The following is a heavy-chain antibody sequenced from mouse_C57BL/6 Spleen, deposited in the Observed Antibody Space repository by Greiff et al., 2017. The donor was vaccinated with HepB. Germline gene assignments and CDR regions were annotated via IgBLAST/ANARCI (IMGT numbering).Heavy chain of an antibody. Sequence: VQLVESGPGLVAPSQSLSITCTVSGFSLTSYGVHWVRQPPGKGLEWLVVIWSDGSTTYNSALKSRLSISKDNSKSQVFLKMNSLQTDDTAMYYGARHEDDYDPHWYFDVWGTGTTVTVSS. CDR3: ARHEDDYDPHWYFDV. D-gene: IGHD2-4*01. J-gene: IGHJ1*03. V-gene: IGHV2-6-1*01. CDR2: IWSDGST. CDR1: GFSLTSYG.